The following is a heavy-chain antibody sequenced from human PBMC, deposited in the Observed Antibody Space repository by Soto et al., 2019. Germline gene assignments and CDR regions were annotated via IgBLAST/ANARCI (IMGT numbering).Heavy chain of an antibody. J-gene: IGHJ4*02. CDR3: ARGGNSGYAV. CDR2: INHSGST. Sequence: QVQLQQWGAGLLKPSETLSLTCAVYGGSFSGYYWSWIRQPPGKGLEWIGEINHSGSTNYNPSLKSRLTISVDTSQNQFSLKLSSVTAADTAVYYCARGGNSGYAVWGQGTLVTVSS. V-gene: IGHV4-34*01. CDR1: GGSFSGYY. D-gene: IGHD5-12*01.